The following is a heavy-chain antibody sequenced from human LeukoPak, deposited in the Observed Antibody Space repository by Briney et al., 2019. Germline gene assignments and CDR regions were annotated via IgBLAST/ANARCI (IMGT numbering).Heavy chain of an antibody. V-gene: IGHV4-38-2*01. D-gene: IGHD3-16*01. CDR1: GYSTAGGYY. Sequence: SETLSLTCAVSGYSTAGGYYWGWIRQPPGKGLEWIGSIYHSGSSYSNPSLESRVTISVDTSKNQFSLKLSSLTAADTAVYYCAGYTDYVSFWGRGTLVTVSS. CDR3: AGYTDYVSF. J-gene: IGHJ4*02. CDR2: IYHSGSS.